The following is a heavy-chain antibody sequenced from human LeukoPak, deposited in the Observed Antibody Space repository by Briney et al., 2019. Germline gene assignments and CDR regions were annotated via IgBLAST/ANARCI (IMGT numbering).Heavy chain of an antibody. D-gene: IGHD2-15*01. CDR1: GFTFDDYA. J-gene: IGHJ4*02. CDR2: ISWNSGSI. V-gene: IGHV3-9*01. Sequence: GGSLRLSCAASGFTFDDYAMHWVRQAPGKGLEWVSGISWNSGSIGYADSVKGRFTISRDNAKKSLFLQMSSLRAEDTAVYYCARGGQTRFDFWGQGNVVTVSS. CDR3: ARGGQTRFDF.